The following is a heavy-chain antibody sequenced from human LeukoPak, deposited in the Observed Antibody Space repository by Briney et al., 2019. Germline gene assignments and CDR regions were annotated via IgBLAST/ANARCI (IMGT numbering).Heavy chain of an antibody. J-gene: IGHJ4*02. Sequence: ASVKVSCKASGYTFTSNDINWVRQDTGQGLEWMGWMNPNVGNTGYAQKFQGRVTMTRNTSISTACMELSSLRSEDTAVYYCARRFSGSGSPITYWGQGTLVTVSS. CDR2: MNPNVGNT. D-gene: IGHD3-10*01. CDR1: GYTFTSND. V-gene: IGHV1-8*01. CDR3: ARRFSGSGSPITY.